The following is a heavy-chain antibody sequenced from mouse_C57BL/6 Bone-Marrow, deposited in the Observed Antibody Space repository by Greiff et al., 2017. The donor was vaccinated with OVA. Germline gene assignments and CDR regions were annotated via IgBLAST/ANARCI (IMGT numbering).Heavy chain of an antibody. CDR3: TTYYSNYVGDY. CDR2: IDPEDGDT. V-gene: IGHV14-1*01. Sequence: VHVKQSGAELVRPGASVKLSCTASGFNIKDYYMHWVKQRPEQGLEWIGRIDPEDGDTEYAPKFPGKATMTADTSSNTAYLQLSSLTSEDTAVYYCTTYYSNYVGDYWGQGTTLTVSS. J-gene: IGHJ2*01. CDR1: GFNIKDYY. D-gene: IGHD2-5*01.